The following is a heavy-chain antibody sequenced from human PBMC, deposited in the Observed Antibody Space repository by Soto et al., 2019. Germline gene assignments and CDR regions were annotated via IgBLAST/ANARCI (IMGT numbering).Heavy chain of an antibody. V-gene: IGHV1-8*01. CDR2: MNPNSGNT. CDR3: ARDLGPIAAAGNAIDY. J-gene: IGHJ4*02. D-gene: IGHD6-13*01. Sequence: ASVKVSCKASGYTFTSYDINWVRQATGQGLEWMGWMNPNSGNTGYAQKLQGRVTMTTDTSTSTAYMELRSLRSDDTAVYYCARDLGPIAAAGNAIDYWGQGTLVTVSS. CDR1: GYTFTSYD.